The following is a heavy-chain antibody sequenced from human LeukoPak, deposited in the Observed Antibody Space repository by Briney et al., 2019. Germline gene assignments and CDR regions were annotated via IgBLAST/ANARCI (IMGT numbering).Heavy chain of an antibody. CDR3: AELGITMIGGV. J-gene: IGHJ6*04. V-gene: IGHV3-48*03. CDR2: ISSSGSTI. Sequence: PGGSLRLSCAASGFTFDDYDMNWVRQAPGEGLEGVSYISSSGSTIYYADSVKGRFTISRDSAKNSLYLQMNSLRAEDTAVYYCAELGITMIGGVWGKGTTVTISS. D-gene: IGHD3-10*02. CDR1: GFTFDDYD.